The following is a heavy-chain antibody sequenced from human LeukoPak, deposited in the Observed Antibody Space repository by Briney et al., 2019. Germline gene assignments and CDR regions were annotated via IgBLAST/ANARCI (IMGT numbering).Heavy chain of an antibody. CDR2: IYYSGST. CDR3: ARGPPGGRNNWFDP. J-gene: IGHJ5*02. Sequence: SETLSLTCTVSGGSISSSSYYWGWIRQPPGKGLEWIGSIYYSGSTYYNPSLKSRVTISVDTSKNQFSLKLSSVTAADTAVYYCARGPPGGRNNWFDPWGQGTLVTVSS. CDR1: GGSISSSSYY. D-gene: IGHD4-23*01. V-gene: IGHV4-39*07.